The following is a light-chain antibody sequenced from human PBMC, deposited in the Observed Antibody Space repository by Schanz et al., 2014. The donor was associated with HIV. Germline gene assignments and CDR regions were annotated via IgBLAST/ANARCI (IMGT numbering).Light chain of an antibody. J-gene: IGLJ2*01. Sequence: QSALTQPASVSGSPGQSITISCTGTNSDVGGYDYVSWYQQYPGKAPKVMIYEVSRRPSGVPARFSGSKSGNTASLAITGLQAEDEADYYCCSYVGTTTVVFGGGTKLTVL. CDR2: EVS. V-gene: IGLV2-14*01. CDR1: NSDVGGYDY. CDR3: CSYVGTTTVV.